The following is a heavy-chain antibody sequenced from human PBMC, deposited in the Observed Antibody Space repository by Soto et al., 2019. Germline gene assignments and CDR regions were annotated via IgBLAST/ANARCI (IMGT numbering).Heavy chain of an antibody. CDR3: ANNNYGNWFDP. CDR1: GFTFSDYY. J-gene: IGHJ5*02. D-gene: IGHD4-17*01. V-gene: IGHV3-11*06. Sequence: QVQLVESGGGLVKPGGSLRLSCAASGFTFSDYYMSWIRQAPGKGLEWVSYISSSSSYTNYADSVKGRFTISRDNAKNSLYLQMNSLRAEDTAVYYCANNNYGNWFDPWGQGTLVTVSS. CDR2: ISSSSSYT.